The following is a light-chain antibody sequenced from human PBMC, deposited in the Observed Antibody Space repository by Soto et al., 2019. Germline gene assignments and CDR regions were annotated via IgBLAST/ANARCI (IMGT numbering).Light chain of an antibody. CDR1: QSIDTY. CDR2: DAS. Sequence: EIVLTQSPATLSSSPGERATLSCRASQSIDTYLAWYQQKPGQAPRLLIYDASDRATGIPARFSGSGSGTAFTLTISGLEPEDFALYYWQQRYNWPLTFGGGTKVDI. CDR3: QQRYNWPLT. J-gene: IGKJ4*01. V-gene: IGKV3-11*01.